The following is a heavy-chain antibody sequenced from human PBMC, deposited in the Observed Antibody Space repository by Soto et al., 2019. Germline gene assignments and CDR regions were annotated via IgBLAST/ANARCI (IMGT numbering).Heavy chain of an antibody. Sequence: EVQLVESGGGLVQPGRSLRLSCAASGFTFDDYAMHWVRQAPGKGLEWVSGISWNSGSIGYADSVKGRFTISRDNAKNSLYLQMNSLRAEDTALYYCAKDRGPATTRGYFDLWGRGTLVTVSS. CDR1: GFTFDDYA. J-gene: IGHJ2*01. CDR3: AKDRGPATTRGYFDL. CDR2: ISWNSGSI. D-gene: IGHD1-1*01. V-gene: IGHV3-9*01.